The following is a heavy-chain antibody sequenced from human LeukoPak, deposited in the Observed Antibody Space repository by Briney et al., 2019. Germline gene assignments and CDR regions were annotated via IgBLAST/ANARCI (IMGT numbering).Heavy chain of an antibody. J-gene: IGHJ4*02. D-gene: IGHD5-24*01. CDR2: MSWNSGSI. CDR3: AKDLGPGSMTTSTGFDY. V-gene: IGHV3-9*01. Sequence: PGGSLRLSCAASGFIFDDYAIHWVRQAPGKGLEWVSCMSWNSGSIGYADSVTGRFTISRDNAKTSPYLQMTSLRAEDTALYYCAKDLGPGSMTTSTGFDYWGQGTLVTVSS. CDR1: GFIFDDYA.